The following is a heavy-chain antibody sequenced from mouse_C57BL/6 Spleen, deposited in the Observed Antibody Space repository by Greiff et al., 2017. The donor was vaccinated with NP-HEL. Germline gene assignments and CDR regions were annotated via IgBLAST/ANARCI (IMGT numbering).Heavy chain of an antibody. CDR3: ARVWSLSNYGGYFDV. CDR1: GYTFTSYW. V-gene: IGHV1-72*01. D-gene: IGHD2-5*01. Sequence: QVQLQQPGAELVKPGASVKLSCKASGYTFTSYWMHWVKQRPGRGLEWIGRIDPNSGGTKYNEKFKSKATLTVDKPSSTAYMQLSSLTSEDSAVYYCARVWSLSNYGGYFDVWGTGTTVTVSS. J-gene: IGHJ1*03. CDR2: IDPNSGGT.